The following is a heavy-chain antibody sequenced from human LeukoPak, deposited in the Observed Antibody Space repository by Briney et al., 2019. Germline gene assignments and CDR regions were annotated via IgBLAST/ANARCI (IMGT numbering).Heavy chain of an antibody. J-gene: IGHJ4*02. Sequence: ASVKVSCKASGYTFTSYGISWVRQAPGQGLEWMGWISAYNGNTNYAQKLQGRVTMTTDTSTSTAYMELRSLRSDDTAVYYCARDSYKLAIEGDSSTDYWGQGTLLTVSS. V-gene: IGHV1-18*01. D-gene: IGHD6-13*01. CDR1: GYTFTSYG. CDR2: ISAYNGNT. CDR3: ARDSYKLAIEGDSSTDY.